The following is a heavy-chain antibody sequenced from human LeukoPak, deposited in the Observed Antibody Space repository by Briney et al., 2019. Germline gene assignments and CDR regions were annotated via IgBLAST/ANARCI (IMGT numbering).Heavy chain of an antibody. CDR2: IYYSGST. V-gene: IGHV4-59*01. D-gene: IGHD3-3*01. CDR3: ARAEWRDAFDI. Sequence: PSETLSLTCTVSGGSISSYYWSWIRQPPGKGLEWIGYIYYSGSTYYNPSLKSRVTISVDTSKNQFSLKLSSVTAADTAVYYCARAEWRDAFDIWGQGTMVTVSS. J-gene: IGHJ3*02. CDR1: GGSISSYY.